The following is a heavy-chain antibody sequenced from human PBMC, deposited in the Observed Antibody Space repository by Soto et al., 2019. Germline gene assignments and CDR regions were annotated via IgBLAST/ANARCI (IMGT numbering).Heavy chain of an antibody. J-gene: IGHJ6*02. CDR1: GYSFTSYW. V-gene: IGHV5-10-1*01. CDR2: IDPSDSYT. Sequence: GESLKISCKGSGYSFTSYWIRWVRQMPGKSLEWMGRIDPSDSYTNYSPSFQGHVTISADKSISTAYLQWSSLKASDTAMYYCASRAVTYYHDGMDVWGRGTTVTGSS. D-gene: IGHD6-19*01. CDR3: ASRAVTYYHDGMDV.